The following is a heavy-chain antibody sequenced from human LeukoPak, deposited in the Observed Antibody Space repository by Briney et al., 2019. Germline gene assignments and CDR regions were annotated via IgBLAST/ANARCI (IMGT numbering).Heavy chain of an antibody. D-gene: IGHD3-16*02. V-gene: IGHV1-2*02. CDR1: GCTFTSYG. Sequence: ASVKVSCKASGCTFTSYGISWVRQAPGQGLEWMGWINPNSGGTNYAQKFQGRVTMTRDTSISTAYMELSRLRSDDTAVYYCARTYYDYVWGSYPQYYFDYWGQGTLVTVSS. CDR2: INPNSGGT. J-gene: IGHJ4*02. CDR3: ARTYYDYVWGSYPQYYFDY.